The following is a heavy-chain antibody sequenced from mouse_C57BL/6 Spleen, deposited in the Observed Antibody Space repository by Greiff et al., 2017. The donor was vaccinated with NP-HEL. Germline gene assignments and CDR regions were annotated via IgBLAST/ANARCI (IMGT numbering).Heavy chain of an antibody. CDR2: IDPSDSYT. CDR1: GYTFTSYW. CDR3: ARRTTVRAMDY. V-gene: IGHV1-69*01. J-gene: IGHJ4*01. Sequence: QVQLQQPGAELVMPGASVKLSCKASGYTFTSYWMHWVKQRPGQGLEWIGEIDPSDSYTNYNQKFKGKSTLTVDKSSSTAYMQLSSLTSEDSAVYYCARRTTVRAMDYWGQGTSVTVSS. D-gene: IGHD1-1*01.